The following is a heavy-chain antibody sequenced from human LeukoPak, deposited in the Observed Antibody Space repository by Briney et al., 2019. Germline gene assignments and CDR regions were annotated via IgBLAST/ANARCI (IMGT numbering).Heavy chain of an antibody. CDR1: GFTFSDYY. Sequence: GGSLRLSCAASGFTFSDYYMSWIRQAPGKGLEWVSYISSSGSTIYYADSVKGRFTISRDNAKNSLYLQMNSLRAEDTAVYYCARGMVEIVVVPAAIDWSEPSGQGTLVTVSS. V-gene: IGHV3-11*04. D-gene: IGHD2-2*01. CDR2: ISSSGSTI. J-gene: IGHJ5*02. CDR3: ARGMVEIVVVPAAIDWSEP.